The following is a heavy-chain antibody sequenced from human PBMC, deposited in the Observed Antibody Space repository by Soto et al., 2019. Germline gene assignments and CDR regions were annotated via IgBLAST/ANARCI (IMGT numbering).Heavy chain of an antibody. D-gene: IGHD3-3*01. CDR2: TYYRSKWYN. CDR1: GDSVSSNSAA. J-gene: IGHJ4*02. V-gene: IGHV6-1*01. CDR3: ARAERITIFGVVPYYFDY. Sequence: SQTLSLTYAISGDSVSSNSAAWNWIRQSPSRGLEWLGRTYYRSKWYNDYAVSVKSRITINPDTSKNQFSLQLNSVTPEDTAVYYCARAERITIFGVVPYYFDYWGQGTLVTVSS.